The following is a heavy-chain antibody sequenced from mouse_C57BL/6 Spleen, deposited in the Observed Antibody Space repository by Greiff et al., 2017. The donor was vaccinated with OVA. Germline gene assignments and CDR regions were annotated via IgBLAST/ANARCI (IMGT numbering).Heavy chain of an antibody. CDR3: ARARDDYAMDY. V-gene: IGHV1-61*01. D-gene: IGHD3-3*01. CDR1: GYTFTSYW. CDR2: IYPSDSET. Sequence: QVQLKQPGAELVRPGSSVKLSCKASGYTFTSYWMDWVKQRPGQGLEWIGNIYPSDSETHYNQKFKDKATLTVDKSSSTAYMQLSSLTSEDSAVYYCARARDDYAMDYWGQGTSVTVSS. J-gene: IGHJ4*01.